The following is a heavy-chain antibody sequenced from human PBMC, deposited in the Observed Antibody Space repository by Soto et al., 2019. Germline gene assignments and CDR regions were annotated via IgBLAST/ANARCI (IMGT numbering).Heavy chain of an antibody. D-gene: IGHD5-18*01. CDR1: GFTFDDYA. Sequence: GGSLRLSCAASGFTFDDYAMHWVRQVLGKGLEWVSSISWNSGNIGYADSVKGRFTTSRDNAKNSPYLQMNSLRPEDTALYYCVRSKGGYSYGTPFDYWGQGT. J-gene: IGHJ4*02. CDR3: VRSKGGYSYGTPFDY. V-gene: IGHV3-9*01. CDR2: ISWNSGNI.